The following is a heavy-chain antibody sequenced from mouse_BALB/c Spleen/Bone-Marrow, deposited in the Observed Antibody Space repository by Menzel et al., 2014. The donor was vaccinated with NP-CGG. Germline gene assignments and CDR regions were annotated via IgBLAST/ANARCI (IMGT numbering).Heavy chain of an antibody. V-gene: IGHV1-80*01. CDR1: GYVFTDYW. D-gene: IGHD1-1*01. Sequence: VQLQESGAELVRPGSSVKISCKASGYVFTDYWMNWLRQRPGQGLEWIGQIFPVNADTNYKANFKDKVTLTADKSSTTAYMQLNSLTSEYSAVYFCARFATGSFAYWGQGTLVTVSA. CDR3: ARFATGSFAY. J-gene: IGHJ3*01. CDR2: IFPVNADT.